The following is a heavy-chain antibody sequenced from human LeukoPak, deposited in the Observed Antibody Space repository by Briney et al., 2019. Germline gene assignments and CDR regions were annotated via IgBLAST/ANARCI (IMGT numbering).Heavy chain of an antibody. V-gene: IGHV3-48*03. Sequence: GTLRLSSVATGIIFIIYEINWVLQAPLKGQYRDSYISISGSTIYYADSVKGRFTISRDNAKNSLYLQMNSKRAEDTAVYYCARKHDFWGQGTLVSVSS. J-gene: IGHJ4*02. CDR2: ISISGSTI. CDR3: ARKHDF. CDR1: GIIFIIYE.